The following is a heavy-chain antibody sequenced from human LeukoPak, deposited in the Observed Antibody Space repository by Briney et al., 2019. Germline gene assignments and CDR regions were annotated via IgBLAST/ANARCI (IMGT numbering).Heavy chain of an antibody. V-gene: IGHV4-31*03. CDR2: IYYSGST. CDR3: ARNIVGPRQVDY. D-gene: IGHD1-26*01. J-gene: IGHJ4*02. CDR1: GGSISSGGYF. Sequence: SETLPLTCTVSGGSISSGGYFWSWIRQHPGKGLEWIGYIYYSGSTYYSPSLKSRVTISVDTSKNQFSLKLNSVTAADTAVYYCARNIVGPRQVDYWGQGTLVTVSS.